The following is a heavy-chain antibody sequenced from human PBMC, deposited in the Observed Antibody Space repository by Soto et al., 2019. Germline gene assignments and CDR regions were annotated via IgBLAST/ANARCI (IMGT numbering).Heavy chain of an antibody. V-gene: IGHV1-18*01. D-gene: IGHD6-6*01. CDR2: ISAYNGDT. CDR3: ARVVAAREFYYYYGMDV. CDR1: GYTFTSYG. Sequence: ASVKVSCKASGYTFTSYGISWVRQAPGQGLEWMGWISAYNGDTNYAQKLQGRVTMTTDTSTSTAYMELRSLRSDDTAVYYCARVVAAREFYYYYGMDVWGQGTTVTVSS. J-gene: IGHJ6*02.